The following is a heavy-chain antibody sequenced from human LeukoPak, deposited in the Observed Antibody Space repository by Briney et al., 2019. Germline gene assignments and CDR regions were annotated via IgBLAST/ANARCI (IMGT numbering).Heavy chain of an antibody. J-gene: IGHJ5*02. CDR3: ARGGIVVVPAAIPEYNWFDP. Sequence: SGGSLRLSCAASGFTFSSYAMSWVRQAPGKGLEWVAVISYDGSNKYYADSVKGRFAISRDNSKNTLYLQMNSLRAEDTAVYYCARGGIVVVPAAIPEYNWFDPWGQGTLVTVSS. V-gene: IGHV3-30*09. CDR1: GFTFSSYA. D-gene: IGHD2-2*02. CDR2: ISYDGSNK.